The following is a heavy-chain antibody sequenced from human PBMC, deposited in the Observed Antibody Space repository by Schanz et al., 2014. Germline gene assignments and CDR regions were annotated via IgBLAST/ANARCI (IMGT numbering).Heavy chain of an antibody. CDR2: INNSGST. V-gene: IGHV4-4*02. J-gene: IGHJ4*02. CDR3: ARDERDLPRSLFVF. D-gene: IGHD2-2*01. Sequence: QVQLQESGPGLVKPSGTLSLTCAVSGGFISSINWWSWVRQSPGTGLEWIGEINNSGSTNYNPSLKRRVPTSLDKSKSQFSRTLNAVTAADTAVYYCARDERDLPRSLFVFWGQGTLVTVSS. CDR1: GGFISSINW.